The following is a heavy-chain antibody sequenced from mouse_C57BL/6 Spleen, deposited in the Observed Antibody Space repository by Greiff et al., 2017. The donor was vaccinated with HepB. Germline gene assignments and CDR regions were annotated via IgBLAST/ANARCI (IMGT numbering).Heavy chain of an antibody. D-gene: IGHD2-3*01. CDR1: GYTFTSYW. CDR2: IYPGSGST. Sequence: QVQLQQPGAELVKPGASVKMSCKASGYTFTSYWITWVKQGPGQGLEWIGDIYPGSGSTNYNEKFKSKATLTVDTSSSTAYMQLSSLTSEDSAVYYCARADGYSRGKIYFGYWGQGTTLTVSS. CDR3: ARADGYSRGKIYFGY. V-gene: IGHV1-55*01. J-gene: IGHJ2*01.